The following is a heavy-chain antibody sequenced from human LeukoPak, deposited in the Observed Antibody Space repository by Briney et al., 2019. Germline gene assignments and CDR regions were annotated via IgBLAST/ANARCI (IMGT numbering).Heavy chain of an antibody. J-gene: IGHJ4*02. CDR3: TTDPSYYYGSGTDY. D-gene: IGHD3-10*01. V-gene: IGHV3-15*01. CDR1: GFTVSSNY. Sequence: GGSLRLSCAASGFTVSSNYMSWVRQAPGKGLEWVGRIKSKTDGGTTDYAAPVKGRFTISRDDSKNTLYLQMNSLKTEDTAVYYCTTDPSYYYGSGTDYWGQGTLVTVSS. CDR2: IKSKTDGGTT.